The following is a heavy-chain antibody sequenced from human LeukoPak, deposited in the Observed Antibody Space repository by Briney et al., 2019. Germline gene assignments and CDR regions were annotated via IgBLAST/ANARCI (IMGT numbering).Heavy chain of an antibody. J-gene: IGHJ4*02. CDR2: INPSGGST. CDR3: ARGFMITFGGVIVMSYFDY. CDR1: GYTFTSYY. D-gene: IGHD3-16*02. Sequence: ASVTVSCKASGYTFTSYYMHWVRQAPGQGREWMGIINPSGGSTSYAQKFQGRVTMTRDTSTSTVYMELSSLRSEDTAVYYCARGFMITFGGVIVMSYFDYWGQGTLVTVSS. V-gene: IGHV1-46*01.